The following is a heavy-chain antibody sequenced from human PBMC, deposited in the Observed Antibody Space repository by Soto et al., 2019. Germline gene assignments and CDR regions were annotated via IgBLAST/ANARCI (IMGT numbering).Heavy chain of an antibody. CDR3: AREGYYYDSSIVDY. V-gene: IGHV4-30-4*01. CDR2: IYYSGST. CDR1: GGSISSGDYY. D-gene: IGHD3-22*01. Sequence: SETLSLTCTVSGGSISSGDYYWSWIRQPPGKGLEWIGYIYYSGSTYYNPSLKSRVTISVDTSKNQFSLKLSSVTAADTAVYYCAREGYYYDSSIVDYWGQGTLVTVSS. J-gene: IGHJ4*02.